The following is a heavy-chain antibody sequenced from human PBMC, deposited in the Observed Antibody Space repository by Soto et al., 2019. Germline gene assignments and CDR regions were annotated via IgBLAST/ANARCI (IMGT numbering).Heavy chain of an antibody. CDR1: GYTFTSYY. V-gene: IGHV1-46*01. D-gene: IGHD6-6*01. J-gene: IGHJ6*02. CDR2: INPSGGST. CDR3: ARETEYSSSGRRGYYYYYGMDV. Sequence: GASVKVSCKASGYTFTSYYMHWVRQAPGQGLEWMGIINPSGGSTSYAQKFQGRVTMTRDTSTSTVYMELSSLRSEDTAVYYCARETEYSSSGRRGYYYYYGMDVWGQGTTVTVSS.